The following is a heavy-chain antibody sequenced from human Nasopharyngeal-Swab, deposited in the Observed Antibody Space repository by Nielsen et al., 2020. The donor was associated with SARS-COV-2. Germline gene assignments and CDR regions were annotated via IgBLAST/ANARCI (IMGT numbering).Heavy chain of an antibody. CDR1: GGSISSYY. J-gene: IGHJ3*02. V-gene: IGHV4-59*13. Sequence: SETLSLTCTVSGGSISSYYWSWIRQPPGKGLEWIGYIYYSGSTNYNPSLKSRVTISVDTSKNQFSLKLSSVTAADTAVYYCARDPNSSGGVDAFDIWGQGTMVTVS. CDR3: ARDPNSSGGVDAFDI. D-gene: IGHD6-19*01. CDR2: IYYSGST.